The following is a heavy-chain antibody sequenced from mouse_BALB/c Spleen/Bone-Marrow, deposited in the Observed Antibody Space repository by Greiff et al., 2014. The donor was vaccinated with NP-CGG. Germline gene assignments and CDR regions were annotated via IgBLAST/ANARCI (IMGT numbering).Heavy chain of an antibody. V-gene: IGHV2-6-7*01. CDR3: ARDSFLITRALDY. J-gene: IGHJ4*01. CDR1: GFSLTGYG. D-gene: IGHD2-4*01. CDR2: IWGDGST. Sequence: QVQLQQSGPGLVAPSQSLSITRTVSGFSLTGYGVSWVRQPPGKGLEWLGMIWGDGSTDYNSALKSRLSISKDNSKSQVFLKVNSLQTEDTARYYCARDSFLITRALDYWGQGTSVTVSS.